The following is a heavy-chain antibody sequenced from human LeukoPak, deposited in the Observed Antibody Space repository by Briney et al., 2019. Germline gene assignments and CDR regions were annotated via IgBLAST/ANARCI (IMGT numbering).Heavy chain of an antibody. D-gene: IGHD3-9*01. J-gene: IGHJ6*03. CDR1: GGSISSYY. CDR3: ARGVHDILTGLYYYYMDV. Sequence: SETLSLTCTVSGGSISSYYWSWIRQPAGKGLEWIGRIYTSGSTNYNPSLKSRVTISVDTSKNQFSLKLSSVTAADTAVYYCARGVHDILTGLYYYYMDVWGKGTTVTISS. V-gene: IGHV4-4*07. CDR2: IYTSGST.